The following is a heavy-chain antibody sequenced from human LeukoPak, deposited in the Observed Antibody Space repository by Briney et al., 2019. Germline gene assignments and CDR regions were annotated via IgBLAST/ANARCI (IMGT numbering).Heavy chain of an antibody. V-gene: IGHV3-64*01. CDR3: ARGPLWFGELLYGAPRVYFDY. D-gene: IGHD3-10*01. CDR2: ISSNGGST. CDR1: GFTFSSYA. J-gene: IGHJ4*02. Sequence: GGSLRLSCAASGFTFSSYAMHWVRQAPGKGLEYVSAISSNGGSTYYANSVKGRFTISRDNSKNTLYLQMGSLRAEDMAVYYCARGPLWFGELLYGAPRVYFDYWGQGTLVTVSS.